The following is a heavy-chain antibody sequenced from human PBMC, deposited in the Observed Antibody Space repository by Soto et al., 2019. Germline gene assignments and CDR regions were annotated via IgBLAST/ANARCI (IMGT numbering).Heavy chain of an antibody. J-gene: IGHJ4*02. CDR3: ARHGYNYGGGYFDY. V-gene: IGHV3-23*01. D-gene: IGHD5-18*01. Sequence: AGGALRLSCAASGFTFSNHGMSWVRPAPGKGLEWVSAISGGGGSTYYADSVKGRFTISRDNSKNTLYLQMNSLRAEDTAVYYCARHGYNYGGGYFDYWGQGTLVTVSS. CDR2: ISGGGGST. CDR1: GFTFSNHG.